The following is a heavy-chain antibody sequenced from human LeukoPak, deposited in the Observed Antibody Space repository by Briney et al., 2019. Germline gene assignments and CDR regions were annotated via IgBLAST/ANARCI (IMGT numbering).Heavy chain of an antibody. V-gene: IGHV4-59*01. J-gene: IGHJ4*02. Sequence: PSETLSLTCTVSGGSISSYYWSWIRQPPGKGLEWIGYIYYSGSTNYNPSLKSRVTISVDTSKNQFSLKLSSETAADTAVYYCARTVAALDYWAREPWSPSPQ. D-gene: IGHD6-19*01. CDR1: GGSISSYY. CDR3: ARTVAALDY. CDR2: IYYSGST.